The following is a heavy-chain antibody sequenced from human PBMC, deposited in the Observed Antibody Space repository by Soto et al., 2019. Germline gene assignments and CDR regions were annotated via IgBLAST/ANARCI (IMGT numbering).Heavy chain of an antibody. CDR2: INHSGST. V-gene: IGHV4-34*01. CDR3: ARLRTMYNWNYARERYYYYMDV. Sequence: SQTLSLTCAVYGGSFSGYYWSWIRQPPGKGLEWIGEINHSGSTNYNPSLKSRVTISVDTSKNQFSLKLSSVTAADTAVYYCARLRTMYNWNYARERYYYYMDVWGKGTTVTVSS. J-gene: IGHJ6*03. D-gene: IGHD1-7*01. CDR1: GGSFSGYY.